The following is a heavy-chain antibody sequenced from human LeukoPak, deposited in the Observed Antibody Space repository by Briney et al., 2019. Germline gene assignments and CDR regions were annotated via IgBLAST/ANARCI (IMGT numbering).Heavy chain of an antibody. Sequence: GGSLRLSCAASGFIFSDYWMHWVRQAPGKGLVWVSHISSDGSTTNYADSVKGRFTISRDNAKNTLYLQMNSLRADDTAVYYCARGALAAAGQGWFDPWGQGTLVTVSS. CDR1: GFIFSDYW. D-gene: IGHD6-13*01. J-gene: IGHJ5*02. CDR3: ARGALAAAGQGWFDP. V-gene: IGHV3-74*01. CDR2: ISSDGSTT.